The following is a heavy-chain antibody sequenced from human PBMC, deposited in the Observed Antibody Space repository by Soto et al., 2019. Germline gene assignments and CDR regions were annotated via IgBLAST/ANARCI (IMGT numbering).Heavy chain of an antibody. Sequence: QVQLVQSGAEVKKPGASVKVSCKASGYTFTSYYMHWVRQAPGQGLEWMGIINPSGGSTSYAQKFTGGVXXTXDXXTSTVYMELSSLRSEDTAVYYCARGGYGGDGWFDPWGQGTLVTVSS. J-gene: IGHJ5*02. D-gene: IGHD2-21*02. CDR2: INPSGGST. CDR3: ARGGYGGDGWFDP. V-gene: IGHV1-46*01. CDR1: GYTFTSYY.